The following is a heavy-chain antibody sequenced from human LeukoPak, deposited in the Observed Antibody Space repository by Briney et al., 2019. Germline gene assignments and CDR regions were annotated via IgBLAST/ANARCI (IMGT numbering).Heavy chain of an antibody. CDR3: ARRRSSGYSGPDAFDI. Sequence: SETLSLTCTVSGGSISSSSYYWGWIRQPPGKGLEWIGSIYHSGSTYYNPSLKSRVTISVDTSKNQFSLKLSSVTAADTAVYYCARRRSSGYSGPDAFDIWGQGTMVTVSS. CDR1: GGSISSSSYY. CDR2: IYHSGST. V-gene: IGHV4-39*07. D-gene: IGHD3-22*01. J-gene: IGHJ3*02.